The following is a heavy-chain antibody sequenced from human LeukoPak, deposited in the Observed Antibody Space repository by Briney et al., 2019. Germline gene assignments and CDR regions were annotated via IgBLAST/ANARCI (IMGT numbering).Heavy chain of an antibody. CDR3: ARANWGSFGY. CDR1: GFTFNSYN. CDR2: ISSSGSNK. D-gene: IGHD7-27*01. Sequence: GGSLRLSCGASGFTFNSYNKNWVRQAPGKGLEWVSSISSSGSNKYYADSVRGRFTFSRDNPKNSLYLQMNSLRDEDTAVYYCARANWGSFGYWGQGTLVTVSS. J-gene: IGHJ4*02. V-gene: IGHV3-48*02.